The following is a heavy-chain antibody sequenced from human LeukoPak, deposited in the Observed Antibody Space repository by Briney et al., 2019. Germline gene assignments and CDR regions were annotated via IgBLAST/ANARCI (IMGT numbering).Heavy chain of an antibody. CDR2: ISAYNGNT. Sequence: AALVKVSCKASGYTFTSYGISWVRQAPGQGLEWMGWISAYNGNTNYAQKLQGRVTMTTDTSTSTAYTELRSLRSDDTAVYYCAREMGIAVAGTEAGGFDYWGQGTLVTVSS. CDR3: AREMGIAVAGTEAGGFDY. D-gene: IGHD6-19*01. CDR1: GYTFTSYG. J-gene: IGHJ4*02. V-gene: IGHV1-18*01.